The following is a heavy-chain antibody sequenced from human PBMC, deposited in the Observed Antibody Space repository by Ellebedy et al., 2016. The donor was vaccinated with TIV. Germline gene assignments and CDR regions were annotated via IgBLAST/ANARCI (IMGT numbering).Heavy chain of an antibody. CDR1: GFNFSSYA. Sequence: GESLKISCSGSGFNFSSYAMLWFRQAPGRGLEYVSAIGGGGSNRYHADSVKGRFTISRDSSKNALYLQMNSLRAEDTAVYFCVGYGPGRASHFWGQGTLVIVSS. J-gene: IGHJ1*01. D-gene: IGHD3-10*01. CDR2: IGGGGSNR. V-gene: IGHV3-23*01. CDR3: VGYGPGRASHF.